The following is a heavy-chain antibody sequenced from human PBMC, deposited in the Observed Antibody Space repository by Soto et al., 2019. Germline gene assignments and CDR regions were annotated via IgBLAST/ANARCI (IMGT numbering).Heavy chain of an antibody. CDR3: ARDGGYCSGGSCYSGSYFDY. V-gene: IGHV3-30-3*01. J-gene: IGHJ4*02. CDR1: GFTFSSYA. Sequence: QVQLVESGGGVVQPGRSLRLSCAASGFTFSSYAMHWVRQAPGKGLEWVAVISYDGSNKYYADSVKGRFTISRDNSKNTVYLQMNSLRAEDTAVYYCARDGGYCSGGSCYSGSYFDYWGQGTLVTVSS. CDR2: ISYDGSNK. D-gene: IGHD2-15*01.